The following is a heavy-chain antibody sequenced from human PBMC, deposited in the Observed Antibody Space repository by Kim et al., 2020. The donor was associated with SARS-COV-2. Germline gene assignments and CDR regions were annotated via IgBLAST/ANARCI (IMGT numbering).Heavy chain of an antibody. Sequence: SQTLSLTCVISGDNVSSNTAAWNWIRQSPSRVLEWLGRTYLRSKWYNDYAPSVKSRLTIKPDTSKNQFSLHLNSVTPEDTAVYYCTRDVYRVYYYYYGMDVWGQGTKVTVSS. CDR2: TYLRSKWYN. CDR1: GDNVSSNTAA. J-gene: IGHJ6*02. D-gene: IGHD1-26*01. V-gene: IGHV6-1*01. CDR3: TRDVYRVYYYYYGMDV.